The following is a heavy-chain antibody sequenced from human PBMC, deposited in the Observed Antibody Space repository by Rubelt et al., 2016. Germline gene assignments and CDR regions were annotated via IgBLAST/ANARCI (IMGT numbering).Heavy chain of an antibody. D-gene: IGHD2-2*01. J-gene: IGHJ3*02. CDR1: GGSVSSGSYY. CDR2: IYYSGST. Sequence: QVQLQESGPGLVKPSETLSLTCTVSGGSVSSGSYYWSWIRQPPGKGLEWIGYIYYSGSTNYNPSLMSRVTCSVDTSKNQFSLKLSSVTAADTAVYYCAREGYCSSTSCLDAFDIWGQGTMVTVSS. CDR3: AREGYCSSTSCLDAFDI. V-gene: IGHV4-61*01.